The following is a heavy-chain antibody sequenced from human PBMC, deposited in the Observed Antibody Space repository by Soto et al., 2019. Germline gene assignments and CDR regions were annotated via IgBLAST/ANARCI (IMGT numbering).Heavy chain of an antibody. D-gene: IGHD6-19*01. CDR3: ARARYSSRWGTFDS. CDR1: GGSFSTNE. V-gene: IGHV1-69*01. Sequence: QVHLEQSGAEVRKPGTSVKLSCKASGGSFSTNEIDWVRQAPGQGLEWMGRIFPNVGTADYAQKFEGRLTIIADESTTTVYMDLSRLTSADTAVYFCARARYSSRWGTFDSWGQGTPVAVSS. CDR2: IFPNVGTA. J-gene: IGHJ4*02.